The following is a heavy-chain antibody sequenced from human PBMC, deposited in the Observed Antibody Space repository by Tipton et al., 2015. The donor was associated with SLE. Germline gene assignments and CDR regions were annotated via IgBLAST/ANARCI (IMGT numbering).Heavy chain of an antibody. CDR2: FHSGGST. J-gene: IGHJ6*02. V-gene: IGHV3-66*02. D-gene: IGHD6-13*01. CDR1: GFTVSSNY. CDR3: AGQLSYYYGMDV. Sequence: SLRLSCAASGFTVSSNYMSWVRQAPGKGLDWLSVFHSGGSTYYVDSVKGRFTVSRDNSKNTLYLQMTSLRAEDTAIYYCAGQLSYYYGMDVWGQGTTVTVSS.